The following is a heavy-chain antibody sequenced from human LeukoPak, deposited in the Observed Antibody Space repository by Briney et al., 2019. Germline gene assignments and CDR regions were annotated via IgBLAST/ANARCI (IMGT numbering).Heavy chain of an antibody. V-gene: IGHV3-21*01. J-gene: IGHJ6*03. CDR1: GVTFSSYS. D-gene: IGHD3-9*01. Sequence: PGGSLRLSSAASGVTFSSYSMTWVRQAPGRGLEWVSSSSSSSSYIYSADSVKGRFTISRDNAKNSLYLQMNSLRAEDTAVYYCARDLLTGIGFMDPYYMDVWGKGTTVTVSS. CDR2: SSSSSSYI. CDR3: ARDLLTGIGFMDPYYMDV.